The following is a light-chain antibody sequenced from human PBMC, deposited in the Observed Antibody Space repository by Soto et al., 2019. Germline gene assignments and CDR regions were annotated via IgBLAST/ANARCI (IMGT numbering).Light chain of an antibody. CDR2: KVS. V-gene: IGKV2-30*01. J-gene: IGKJ2*01. CDR1: QSLVYSDGNTY. CDR3: MQGRSWPYT. Sequence: DVVMTQSPLSLPVTLGQPASISCRSSQSLVYSDGNTYLYWFHQRPGQSPRRLIHKVSNRDSGVPDRFSGSGSGTDFTLRITRVEAEDVGVYYCMQGRSWPYTFGQGTKLQIK.